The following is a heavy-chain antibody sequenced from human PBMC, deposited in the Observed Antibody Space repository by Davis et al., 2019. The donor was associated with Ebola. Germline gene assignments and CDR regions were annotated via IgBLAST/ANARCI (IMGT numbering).Heavy chain of an antibody. CDR1: GYTFTGYY. D-gene: IGHD1-26*01. CDR2: IIPIFGTA. Sequence: SVKVSCKASGYTFTGYYMHWVRQAPGQGLEWMGGIIPIFGTANYAQKFQGRVTITADESMSTAYMELSSLRSEDTAVYYCARAGDYYYYGMDVWGQGTTVTVSS. J-gene: IGHJ6*02. V-gene: IGHV1-69*13. CDR3: ARAGDYYYYGMDV.